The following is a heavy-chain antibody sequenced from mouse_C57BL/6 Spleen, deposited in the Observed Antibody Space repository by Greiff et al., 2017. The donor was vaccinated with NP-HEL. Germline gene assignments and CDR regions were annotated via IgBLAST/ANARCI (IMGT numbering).Heavy chain of an antibody. CDR3: ARHEDYSNYDAMDY. CDR2: IWSDGST. D-gene: IGHD2-5*01. CDR1: GFSLTSYG. Sequence: VKLQESGPGLVAPSQSLSITCTVSGFSLTSYGVHWVRQPPGKGLEWVGVIWSDGSTTYNSALKSRLSISKDNSKSQVFLKMNSLQTDDTAMYYCARHEDYSNYDAMDYWGQGTSVTVSS. V-gene: IGHV2-6-1*01. J-gene: IGHJ4*01.